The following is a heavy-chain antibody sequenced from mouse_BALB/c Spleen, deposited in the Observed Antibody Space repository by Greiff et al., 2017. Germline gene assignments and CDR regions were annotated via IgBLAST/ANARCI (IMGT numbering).Heavy chain of an antibody. D-gene: IGHD1-2*01. CDR3: ARQGPLLRLPQTLDY. J-gene: IGHJ2*01. Sequence: VQLKQSGPELVKPGASVKMSCKASGYTFPSYVMHWVKQKPGQGLEWIGYINPYNDGTKYNEKFKGKATLTSDKSSSTAYMELSSLTSEDSAVYYCARQGPLLRLPQTLDYRGQGTTRTVPS. CDR2: INPYNDGT. CDR1: GYTFPSYV. V-gene: IGHV1-14*01.